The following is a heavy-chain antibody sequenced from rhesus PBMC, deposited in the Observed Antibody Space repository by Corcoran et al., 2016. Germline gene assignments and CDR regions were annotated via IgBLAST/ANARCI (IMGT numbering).Heavy chain of an antibody. CDR3: TRGRHDYGY. V-gene: IGHV4-165*01. J-gene: IGHJ4*01. D-gene: IGHD3-9*01. Sequence: QVQLQESGPGVVKPSETLSLTCAVSGVSFSGYYWGWIRQPPGKGLEWMGYSGVSSGSNDAHPSLETRVISSTDTSDDQLSRNLSAVTDADTAVYDCTRGRHDYGYWGQGVLVTVSS. CDR1: GVSFSGYY. CDR2: SGVSSGSN.